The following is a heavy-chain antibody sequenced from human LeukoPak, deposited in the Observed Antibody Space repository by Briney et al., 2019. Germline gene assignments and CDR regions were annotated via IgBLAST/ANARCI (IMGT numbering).Heavy chain of an antibody. J-gene: IGHJ4*02. Sequence: GGSLRLSCAASGFTFSSYSMNWVRQAPGKGLEWVSSISSSSSYIYCADSVKGRFTISRDNAKNSLYLQMNSLRAEDTAVYYCATKEGYYYDSSGYLFDYWGQGTLVTVSS. CDR2: ISSSSSYI. CDR1: GFTFSSYS. V-gene: IGHV3-21*01. D-gene: IGHD3-22*01. CDR3: ATKEGYYYDSSGYLFDY.